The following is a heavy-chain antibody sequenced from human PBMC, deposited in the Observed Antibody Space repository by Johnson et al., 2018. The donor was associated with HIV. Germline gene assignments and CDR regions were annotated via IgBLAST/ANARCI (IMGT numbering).Heavy chain of an antibody. CDR3: ATHLSDYSDTRTDDAFDI. Sequence: QVQLVESGGGLVQPGGSLRLSCAASGFTFSSYAMHWVRQAPGKGLEWVAVISYDGSNKYYADSVKGRFTISRDNSKNTLYLQINSLRAEDTAVYYCATHLSDYSDTRTDDAFDIWGQGTVVTVSS. CDR2: ISYDGSNK. CDR1: GFTFSSYA. V-gene: IGHV3-30-3*01. J-gene: IGHJ3*02. D-gene: IGHD4-17*01.